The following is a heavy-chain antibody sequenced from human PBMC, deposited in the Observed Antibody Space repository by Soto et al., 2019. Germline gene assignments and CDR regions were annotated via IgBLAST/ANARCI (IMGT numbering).Heavy chain of an antibody. CDR1: GFTFTSSA. V-gene: IGHV1-58*01. D-gene: IGHD4-17*01. CDR2: IVVGSGNT. J-gene: IGHJ4*02. Sequence: SVKVSCKDSGFTFTSSAVQWVRQARGQRLEWIGWIVVGSGNTNYAQKFQERVTITRDMSTSTAYMELSSLRSEDTAVYYCAAKKVYGDYYYWGQGTLVTVSS. CDR3: AAKKVYGDYYY.